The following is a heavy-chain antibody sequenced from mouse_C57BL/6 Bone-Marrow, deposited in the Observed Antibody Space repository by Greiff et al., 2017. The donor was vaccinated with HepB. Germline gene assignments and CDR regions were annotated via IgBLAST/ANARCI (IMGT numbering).Heavy chain of an antibody. CDR2: ISNGGGST. D-gene: IGHD1-1*01. J-gene: IGHJ4*01. V-gene: IGHV5-12*01. CDR1: GFTFSDYY. CDR3: ASHYYGSSYDAMDY. Sequence: EVKLVESGGGLVQPGGSLNLSCAASGFTFSDYYMYWVRQTPEKRLEWVAYISNGGGSTYYPDTVKGRFTISRDNAKNTLYMQMSRLKSEDTAMYYCASHYYGSSYDAMDYWGQGTSVTVSS.